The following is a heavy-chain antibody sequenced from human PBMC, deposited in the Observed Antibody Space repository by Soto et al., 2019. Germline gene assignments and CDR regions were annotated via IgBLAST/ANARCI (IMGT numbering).Heavy chain of an antibody. D-gene: IGHD3-3*01. J-gene: IGHJ6*03. CDR1: GGSIISYY. CDR3: ARLPYYDFWSGYSPLYYYYMDF. V-gene: IGHV4-59*08. CDR2: IYYSGST. Sequence: SETLSLTCTVSGGSIISYYWSWIRQPPWKGLEWIGYIYYSGSTNYNPSLKSRVTISVDTSKNQFSLKLSSVTAADTAVYYCARLPYYDFWSGYSPLYYYYMDFWGKGTTVTVSS.